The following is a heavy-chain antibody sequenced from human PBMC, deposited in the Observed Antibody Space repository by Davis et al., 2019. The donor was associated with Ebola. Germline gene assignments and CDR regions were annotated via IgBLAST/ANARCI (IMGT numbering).Heavy chain of an antibody. CDR1: GFTSA. J-gene: IGHJ4*02. Sequence: GGSLRLSCAASGFTSAMHWVRQATGKGLQWVAIISYHGSKKYYADSVKGRFTISRDNSKNTLYLQMNSLRPEDTAVYYCAREKGPQLALFDYWGQGTLVTVSS. CDR2: ISYHGSKK. D-gene: IGHD6-13*01. V-gene: IGHV3-30*19. CDR3: AREKGPQLALFDY.